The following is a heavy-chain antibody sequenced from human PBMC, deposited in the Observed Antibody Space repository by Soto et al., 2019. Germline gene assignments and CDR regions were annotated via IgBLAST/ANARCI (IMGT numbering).Heavy chain of an antibody. CDR3: XGGXAGLDV. CDR2: INSDGSHT. CDR1: GLSFNIYW. J-gene: IGHJ6*02. Sequence: DVQLVESGGGVVQPGGSLRLSCAASGLSFNIYWMHWVRQVPGKGLVWLARINSDGSHTIYVDSVKGRFTISRDNAKNTVFLQMDSLRDEDTGVXXXXGGXAGLDVWGQGTTVTVSS. V-gene: IGHV3-74*01.